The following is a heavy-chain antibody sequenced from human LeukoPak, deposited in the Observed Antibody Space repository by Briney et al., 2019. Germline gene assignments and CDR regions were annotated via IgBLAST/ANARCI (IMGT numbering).Heavy chain of an antibody. J-gene: IGHJ4*02. D-gene: IGHD2-15*01. CDR1: GGSISSNTYY. Sequence: SETLSLTCAVSGGSISSNTYYWGWIRQPPGKGLEWIGSFDYSGSTYYNLSLQSRVTIFEDTSKNQFSLKLTSVTAADTAVYYCARHLGGSYYSPFDYWGRGTLVTVSS. V-gene: IGHV4-39*01. CDR3: ARHLGGSYYSPFDY. CDR2: FDYSGST.